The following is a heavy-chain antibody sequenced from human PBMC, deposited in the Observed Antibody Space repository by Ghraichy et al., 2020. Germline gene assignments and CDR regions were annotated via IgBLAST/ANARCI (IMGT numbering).Heavy chain of an antibody. CDR2: ISYDGSNK. J-gene: IGHJ2*01. Sequence: GGSLRLSCAASGFTFSSYGMHWVRQAPGKGLEWVAVISYDGSNKYYADSVKGRFTISRDNSKNTLYLQMNSLRAEDTAVYYCAKDRVRNDWYFDLWGRGTLVTVSS. CDR3: AKDRVRNDWYFDL. CDR1: GFTFSSYG. D-gene: IGHD3-10*01. V-gene: IGHV3-30*18.